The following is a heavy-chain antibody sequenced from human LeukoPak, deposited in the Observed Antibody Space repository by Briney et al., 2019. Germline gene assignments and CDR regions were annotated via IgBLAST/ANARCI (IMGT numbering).Heavy chain of an antibody. CDR2: IKEDGSVK. CDR1: GITFSRYW. Sequence: GGSQRLSCAASGITFSRYWMNWVRQAPGKGLEWVANIKEDGSVKNDVDSVRGRFTVSRDNAKNSLYLQMNSLRAEDTAVYYCARDKPFGDCADDWGQGTLVTVSS. V-gene: IGHV3-7*01. D-gene: IGHD2-21*02. CDR3: ARDKPFGDCADD. J-gene: IGHJ4*02.